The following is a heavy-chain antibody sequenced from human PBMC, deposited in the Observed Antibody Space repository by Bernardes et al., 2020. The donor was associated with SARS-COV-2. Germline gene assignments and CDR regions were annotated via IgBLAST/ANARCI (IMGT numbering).Heavy chain of an antibody. Sequence: GGGLSPSRAASGFTLSRYAMRWVRPAPGKGLGWVPAISGSVGTTFYADSVKGRFTISRDNSKNTLYLLMNSLRAEDTAVYYCAKFLAGSSPHRTGAVTYFDYWGQGTLVTVSS. J-gene: IGHJ4*02. CDR2: ISGSVGTT. CDR1: GFTLSRYA. CDR3: AKFLAGSSPHRTGAVTYFDY. D-gene: IGHD1-26*01. V-gene: IGHV3-23*01.